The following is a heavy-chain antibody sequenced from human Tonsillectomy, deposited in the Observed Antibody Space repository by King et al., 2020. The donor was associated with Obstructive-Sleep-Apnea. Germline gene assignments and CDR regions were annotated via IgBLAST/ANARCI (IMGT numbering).Heavy chain of an antibody. V-gene: IGHV4-34*01. Sequence: VQLQQWGAGLLKPSETLSLTCAVYGGSFSGYYWSWIRQPPGNGLEWIGEINHSGSTNYNPSLKTRVTISLDTSQNQFSLKLTSVTAADTAVYYCARTIAAAGTMLWGQGTLVTVSS. CDR2: INHSGST. J-gene: IGHJ4*02. CDR3: ARTIAAAGTML. CDR1: GGSFSGYY. D-gene: IGHD6-13*01.